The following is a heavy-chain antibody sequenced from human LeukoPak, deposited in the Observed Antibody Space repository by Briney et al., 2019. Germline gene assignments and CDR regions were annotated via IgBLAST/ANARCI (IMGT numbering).Heavy chain of an antibody. CDR1: GFTFSNYG. CDR2: ISYDGSNK. Sequence: GGSLRLSCAASGFTFSNYGMHWVRQAPGKGLEWVAVISYDGSNKYYADSVKGRFTISRDNSKDTLYLQMNSLRAEDTAVYYCAKGLYDSSGPPYYYGMDVWGQGTTVTVSS. D-gene: IGHD3-22*01. J-gene: IGHJ6*02. CDR3: AKGLYDSSGPPYYYGMDV. V-gene: IGHV3-30*18.